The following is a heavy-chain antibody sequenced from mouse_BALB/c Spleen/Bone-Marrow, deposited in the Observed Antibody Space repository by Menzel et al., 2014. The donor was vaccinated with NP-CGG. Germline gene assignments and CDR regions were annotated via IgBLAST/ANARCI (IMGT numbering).Heavy chain of an antibody. D-gene: IGHD1-2*01. Sequence: EVQGVESGGGLVQPGGSLKLSCAASGFDFSRYWTSWVRQAPGKGLEWIGEINPDSSTINYTPSLKDKFIISRDNAKNTLYLQMSKVRSEDTALCYCASLHYYGFFAYWGQGTLVTVSA. J-gene: IGHJ3*01. V-gene: IGHV4-1*02. CDR2: INPDSSTI. CDR3: ASLHYYGFFAY. CDR1: GFDFSRYW.